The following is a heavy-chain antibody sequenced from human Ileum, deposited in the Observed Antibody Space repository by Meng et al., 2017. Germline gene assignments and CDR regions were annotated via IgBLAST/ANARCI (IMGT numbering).Heavy chain of an antibody. V-gene: IGHV4-4*02. CDR1: GGSISSSFY. Sequence: QVQLQGSGPGLVEPSGTLSLTCTVSGGSISSSFYWSWVRQSPGKGLEWIGQIYLAGSPNYNPSLESRVTISVDKSKNQFSLRLTSVTAADTAIFYCVRHGGKYFDSWGQGTLVIVSS. J-gene: IGHJ4*02. CDR3: VRHGGKYFDS. CDR2: IYLAGSP. D-gene: IGHD2-15*01.